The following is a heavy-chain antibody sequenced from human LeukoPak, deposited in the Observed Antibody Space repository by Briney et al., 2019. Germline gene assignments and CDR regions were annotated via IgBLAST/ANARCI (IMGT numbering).Heavy chain of an antibody. V-gene: IGHV3-23*01. D-gene: IGHD2-2*01. CDR1: GFTFSSNG. CDR3: AKDRHLVVPTATFDY. J-gene: IGHJ4*02. Sequence: GGSLRLSCAASGFTFSSNGMSWVRQAPGKGLEWVSVISNSGTNTYYADSVKGRFTISRDNSMDKVYLQVNSLRAEDTAVYYCAKDRHLVVPTATFDYWGQGTLVTVSS. CDR2: ISNSGTNT.